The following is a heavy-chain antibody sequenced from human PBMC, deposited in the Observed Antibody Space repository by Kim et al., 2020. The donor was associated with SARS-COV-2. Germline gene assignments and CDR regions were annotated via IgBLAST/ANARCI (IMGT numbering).Heavy chain of an antibody. D-gene: IGHD5-18*01. Sequence: GESLKISCEGSGYTFASHWISWVRYMPGKGLEWIGRIDPGDSFTNYSPFLRGHVTISTDNSISTAYLQWSSLKASDTAIYFCARGIQLWSQYYFDYWGQG. CDR1: GYTFASHW. CDR3: ARGIQLWSQYYFDY. CDR2: IDPGDSFT. J-gene: IGHJ4*02. V-gene: IGHV5-10-1*01.